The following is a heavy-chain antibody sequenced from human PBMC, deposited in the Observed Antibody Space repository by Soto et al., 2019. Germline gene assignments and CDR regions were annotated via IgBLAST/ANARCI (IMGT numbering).Heavy chain of an antibody. J-gene: IGHJ5*02. CDR3: ARDRGKAVSSGWFNWFDP. Sequence: XAVKVASKASGNPFTGYYMHWVRQAPGQGLEWMGWINPNSGGTNYAQKFQGWVTMTRDTSISTAYMELSRLRSDDTAVYYCARDRGKAVSSGWFNWFDPWGQGTLVTVSS. CDR1: GNPFTGYY. CDR2: INPNSGGT. V-gene: IGHV1-2*04. D-gene: IGHD6-19*01.